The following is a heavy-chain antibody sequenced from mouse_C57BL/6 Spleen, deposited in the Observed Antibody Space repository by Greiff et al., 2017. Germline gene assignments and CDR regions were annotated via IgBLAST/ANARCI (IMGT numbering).Heavy chain of an antibody. CDR2: IYPGDGDT. CDR3: ARSPYYGTPYFDV. CDR1: GSAFSSSW. D-gene: IGHD1-1*01. Sequence: QVQLQQSGPEPVKPGASVKISCKASGSAFSSSWMNWVKPRPGKGLERIGRIYPGDGDTNYNGKFKGKATLTADKSSSTAYMQLSSLTSEYSAVYFCARSPYYGTPYFDVWGTGTTVTVSS. V-gene: IGHV1-82*01. J-gene: IGHJ1*03.